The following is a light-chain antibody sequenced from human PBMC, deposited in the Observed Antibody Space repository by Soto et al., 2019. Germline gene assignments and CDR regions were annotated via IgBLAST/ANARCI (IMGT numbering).Light chain of an antibody. J-gene: IGKJ4*02. CDR3: LTYNGSPLR. V-gene: IGKV1-27*01. CDR1: QGLGNY. Sequence: DMQMTQSPSSLSASVGDRVTITCRASQGLGNYLAWYQQKPGKAPKLLIYSASSLQSGVPSRFSGSGSGTDFTLTISGLQPEDVATYYCLTYNGSPLRLGGWTRVEI. CDR2: SAS.